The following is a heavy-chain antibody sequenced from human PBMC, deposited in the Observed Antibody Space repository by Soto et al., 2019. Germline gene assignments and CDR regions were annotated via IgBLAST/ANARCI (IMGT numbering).Heavy chain of an antibody. CDR3: ARDRSPDIVLMVYAIPWDYYYGMDV. Sequence: PGGSLRLSCAASGFTFSSYAMHWVRQAPGKGLEWVAVISYDGSNKYYADSVKGRFTISRDNSKNTLYLQMNSLRAEDTAVYYCARDRSPDIVLMVYAIPWDYYYGMDVWGQGTTVTVSS. D-gene: IGHD2-8*01. J-gene: IGHJ6*02. V-gene: IGHV3-30-3*01. CDR1: GFTFSSYA. CDR2: ISYDGSNK.